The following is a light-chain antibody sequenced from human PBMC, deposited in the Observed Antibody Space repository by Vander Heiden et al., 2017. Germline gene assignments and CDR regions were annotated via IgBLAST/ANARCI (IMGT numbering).Light chain of an antibody. CDR3: QTWDAGIVV. V-gene: IGLV4-69*01. CDR2: LNSDGSH. J-gene: IGLJ2*01. Sequence: QLVLTQSPSASASLGASVKVTCTLSSGHSNYAIAWHQQQPEKGPRYLMKLNSDGSHNKGDGIPDRFSGSSSGTERYLTISSLQSEDEADYYCQTWDAGIVVFGGGTKLTVL. CDR1: SGHSNYA.